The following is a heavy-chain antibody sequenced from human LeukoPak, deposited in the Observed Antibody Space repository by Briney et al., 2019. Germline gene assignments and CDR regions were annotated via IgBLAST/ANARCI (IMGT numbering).Heavy chain of an antibody. Sequence: SETLSLTCTVSGGSISSYYWSWIRQPPGKGLEWIGHIYYSGSTNYNPSLKSRVTISVDTSKNQFSLKLSSVTAADTAVYYCARQYYYDSSGYSEYYFDYWGQGTLVTVSS. CDR3: ARQYYYDSSGYSEYYFDY. J-gene: IGHJ4*02. CDR1: GGSISSYY. D-gene: IGHD3-22*01. V-gene: IGHV4-59*08. CDR2: IYYSGST.